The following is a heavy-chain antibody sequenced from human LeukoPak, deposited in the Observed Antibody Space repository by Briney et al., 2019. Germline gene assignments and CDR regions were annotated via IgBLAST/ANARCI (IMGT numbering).Heavy chain of an antibody. CDR1: GGTFSSYA. J-gene: IGHJ4*02. Sequence: GASVKVSCKASGGTFSSYAISWVRQAPGQGLEWMGGIIPIFGTANYAQKFQGRVTITADESTSTAYMELRSLRSEDTAVYYCARGLLSGSYVFDYWGQGTLVTVSS. V-gene: IGHV1-69*01. D-gene: IGHD1-26*01. CDR2: IIPIFGTA. CDR3: ARGLLSGSYVFDY.